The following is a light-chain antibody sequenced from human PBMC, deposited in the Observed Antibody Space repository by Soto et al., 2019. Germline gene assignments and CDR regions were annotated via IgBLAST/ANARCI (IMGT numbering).Light chain of an antibody. Sequence: EIVLTQSPATLSSSPGERAALSCRASQSVSSYLAWYQQKPGQAPRLLIYDASNRGTGIPARFRGSGSGTDFTLTISSREPEDVGLYYCQRRSNWHIAFGQGTRLDIK. CDR1: QSVSSY. V-gene: IGKV3-11*01. J-gene: IGKJ5*01. CDR3: QRRSNWHIA. CDR2: DAS.